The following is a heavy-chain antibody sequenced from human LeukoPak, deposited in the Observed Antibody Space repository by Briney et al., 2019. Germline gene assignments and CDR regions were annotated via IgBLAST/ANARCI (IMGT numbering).Heavy chain of an antibody. CDR3: AKDGGSWSNYYYYYMDV. CDR1: GFTFSSYE. Sequence: GSLRLSCAASGFTFSSYEMNWVRQAPGKGLEWVSYISSSGSTIYYADSVKGRFTISRDNAKNSLYLQMNSLRAEDTAVYYCAKDGGSWSNYYYYYMDVWGKGTTVTISS. V-gene: IGHV3-48*03. J-gene: IGHJ6*03. CDR2: ISSSGSTI. D-gene: IGHD6-13*01.